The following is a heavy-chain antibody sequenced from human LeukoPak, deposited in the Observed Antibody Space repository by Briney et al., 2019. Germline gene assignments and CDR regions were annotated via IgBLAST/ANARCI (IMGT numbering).Heavy chain of an antibody. CDR1: GGSISSSSYY. CDR3: ARSPRWFFII. CDR2: IYYSGST. V-gene: IGHV4-39*01. Sequence: PSETLSLTCTVSGGSISSSSYYWGWIRQPPGKGLEWIGSIYYSGSTYYNPSLKSRVTISVDTSKNQFSLKLSSVTAADTAVYSWARSPRWFFIIGGKGKMATVSS. J-gene: IGHJ3*02. D-gene: IGHD4-23*01.